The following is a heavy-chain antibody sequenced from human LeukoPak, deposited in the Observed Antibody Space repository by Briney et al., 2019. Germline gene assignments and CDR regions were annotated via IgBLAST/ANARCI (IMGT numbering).Heavy chain of an antibody. V-gene: IGHV3-30*04. CDR1: GFTFSTYA. CDR3: ARDGVNYDSSGYSAGWYFDL. J-gene: IGHJ2*01. Sequence: GGSLRLSCAASGFTFSTYAIHWVRQAPGKGLEWVAVISFDGSNKYYADSVKGRFTISRDNSKNTLYLQMNSLRADDTAVYYCARDGVNYDSSGYSAGWYFDLWGRGTLVTVSS. D-gene: IGHD3-22*01. CDR2: ISFDGSNK.